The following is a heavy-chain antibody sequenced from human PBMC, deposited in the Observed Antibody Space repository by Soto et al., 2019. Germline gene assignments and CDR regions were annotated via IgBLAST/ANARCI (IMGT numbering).Heavy chain of an antibody. J-gene: IGHJ6*02. CDR1: GYTFTSYG. V-gene: IGHV1-18*01. Sequence: GASVKVSCKASGYTFTSYGISWVRQAPGQGLECMGWISAYNGNTNYAQKLQGRVTMTTDTSTSTAYMELRSLRSDDTAVYYCARHHYAFWSGYYPHFLYYYYYYGMDVWGQGTTVTVSS. CDR2: ISAYNGNT. D-gene: IGHD3-3*01. CDR3: ARHHYAFWSGYYPHFLYYYYYYGMDV.